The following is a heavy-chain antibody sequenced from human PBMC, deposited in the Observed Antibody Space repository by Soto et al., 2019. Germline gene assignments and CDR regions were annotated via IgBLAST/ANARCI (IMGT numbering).Heavy chain of an antibody. V-gene: IGHV1-18*01. CDR1: GSPFTSYG. D-gene: IGHD3-22*01. J-gene: IGHJ4*02. Sequence: ASVKVSTKASGSPFTSYGISCVRQAPGQGLEWMGWISAYNGNTNYAQKLQGRVTMTTDTSTSTAYTELRSLRSDDTAVYYCARARSSSGYYGYWGQGTLVTVSS. CDR2: ISAYNGNT. CDR3: ARARSSSGYYGY.